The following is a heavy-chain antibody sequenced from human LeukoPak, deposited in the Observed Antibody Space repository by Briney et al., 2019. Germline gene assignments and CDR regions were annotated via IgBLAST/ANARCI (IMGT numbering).Heavy chain of an antibody. CDR3: AKTPRGYYGTGSYYPS. J-gene: IGHJ5*02. Sequence: PGGSLRLSCAASGFTFSSYAMSWVRQAPGKGLEWVSAISGSGGSTYYADSVKGRFTISRDNSKNTLYLQMNSLRAEDTAVYYCAKTPRGYYGTGSYYPSWGQGTLVTVSS. CDR2: ISGSGGST. V-gene: IGHV3-23*01. CDR1: GFTFSSYA. D-gene: IGHD3-10*01.